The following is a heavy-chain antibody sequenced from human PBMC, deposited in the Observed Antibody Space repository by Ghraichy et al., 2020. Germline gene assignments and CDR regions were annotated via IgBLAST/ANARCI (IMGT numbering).Heavy chain of an antibody. V-gene: IGHV4-39*02. CDR1: SGSISDSDYF. Sequence: ETLSLTCNVSSGSISDSDYFWAWIRQPPGKGLEWIATIHRSGSTMYNPSLKSRVTMSVDSSRNTFSLRMTPATATDTAFYFCATHRPHRLDYWGQGTLVLVSS. J-gene: IGHJ4*02. CDR3: ATHRPHRLDY. CDR2: IHRSGST.